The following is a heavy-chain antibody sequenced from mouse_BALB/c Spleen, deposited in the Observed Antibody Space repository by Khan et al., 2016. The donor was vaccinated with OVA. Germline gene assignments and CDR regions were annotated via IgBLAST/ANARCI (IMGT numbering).Heavy chain of an antibody. CDR1: GYTFTSYV. D-gene: IGHD2-14*01. CDR3: ERNFRSAVYFDY. J-gene: IGHJ2*01. Sequence: VQLKQSGPELVKPGASVKMSCKASGYTFTSYVIHWVKQRPGQGLEWIGYIYPYNDDTKYTEKFKGKATLTSEKSSSTAYMDLSSLTSEDSAVYYCERNFRSAVYFDYWGQGTTLTVSS. CDR2: IYPYNDDT. V-gene: IGHV1S136*01.